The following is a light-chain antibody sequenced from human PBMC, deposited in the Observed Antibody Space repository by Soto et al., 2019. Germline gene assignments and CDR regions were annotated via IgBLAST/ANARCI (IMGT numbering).Light chain of an antibody. CDR2: DAS. CDR1: QSISSW. Sequence: DIQMTQSPSTLSATVGDRVTITCRASQSISSWLAWYQQKPGKAPKLLIYDASSLESGVPLRFSGSGSGTEFTLTISILQPDDFATYYCQQYNSYSRGTFGQGTKVDNK. V-gene: IGKV1-5*01. J-gene: IGKJ1*01. CDR3: QQYNSYSRGT.